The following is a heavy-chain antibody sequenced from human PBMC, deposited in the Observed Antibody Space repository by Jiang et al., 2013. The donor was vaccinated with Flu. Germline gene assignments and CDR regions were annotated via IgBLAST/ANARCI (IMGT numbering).Heavy chain of an antibody. Sequence: VQLLESGGGVVQPGRSLRLSCEASGFTFTTKGMHWVRQAPGKGLEWVAVIWHDGNRQYYADSVKGRFTISRDNSKNTLYLQMNSLRAEDSAVYYCGRDFNDYGDYGIDHWGPXPWSPSPQ. D-gene: IGHD4-17*01. J-gene: IGHJ5*02. CDR1: GFTFTTKG. CDR2: IWHDGNRQ. V-gene: IGHV3-33*01. CDR3: GRDFNDYGDYGIDH.